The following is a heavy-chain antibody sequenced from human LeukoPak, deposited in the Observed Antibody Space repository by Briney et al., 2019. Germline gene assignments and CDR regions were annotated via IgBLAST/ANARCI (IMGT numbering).Heavy chain of an antibody. CDR1: GFTFSNYA. CDR2: ISGGGYST. Sequence: GGSLRLSCAASGFTFSNYAMNWVRQAPGKGLEWVSAISGGGYSTYYADSVKGRFTISRDNSKNTLYLQMGSLRAEDMAVYYCARDADHYYGSGSYYNAHWYFDLWGRGTLVTVSS. D-gene: IGHD3-10*01. J-gene: IGHJ2*01. V-gene: IGHV3-23*01. CDR3: ARDADHYYGSGSYYNAHWYFDL.